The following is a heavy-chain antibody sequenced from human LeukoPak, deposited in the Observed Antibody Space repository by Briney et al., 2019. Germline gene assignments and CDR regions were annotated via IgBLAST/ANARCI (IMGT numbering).Heavy chain of an antibody. CDR2: ISYDGSNK. D-gene: IGHD3-22*01. J-gene: IGHJ4*02. CDR1: GFTFSSYG. V-gene: IGHV3-30*18. CDR3: AKDSDMTDYYDSSSYNYFDY. Sequence: GGSLRLSCAASGFTFSSYGMHWVRQAPGKGLEWVAVISYDGSNKYYADSVKGRFTISRDNSKNTLYLQMNSLRAEDTAVYYCAKDSDMTDYYDSSSYNYFDYWGQGTLVTVSS.